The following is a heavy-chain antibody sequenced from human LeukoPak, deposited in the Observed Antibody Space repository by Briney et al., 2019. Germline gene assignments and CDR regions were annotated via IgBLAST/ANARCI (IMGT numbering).Heavy chain of an antibody. CDR1: GSTFSSYW. V-gene: IGHV3-7*01. CDR2: IKPDGSLI. Sequence: HPGGSLRLSCAASGSTFSSYWMTWVRQGPGKGLEWVANIKPDGSLIYYVDSVKGRFTISRDNAKNSLYLQMNSLRAEDTAVYYCARNYGDYPNPDYWGQGTLVTVSS. CDR3: ARNYGDYPNPDY. D-gene: IGHD4-17*01. J-gene: IGHJ4*02.